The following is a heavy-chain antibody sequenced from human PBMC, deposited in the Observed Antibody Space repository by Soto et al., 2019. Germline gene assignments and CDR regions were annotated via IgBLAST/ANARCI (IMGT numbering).Heavy chain of an antibody. J-gene: IGHJ5*02. CDR3: AKGDNLGPKTGYAFDP. V-gene: IGHV6-1*01. D-gene: IGHD5-12*01. Sequence: SQTLSLPCAIPGDSVSSNTASWNWIRQSPSRGLEWLGRTYFRSKWYNDYAVPVKSRIIINPDTSNNQFSLQLNSVTPEDTAVYFCAKGDNLGPKTGYAFDPWGQGIMVTVSS. CDR2: TYFRSKWYN. CDR1: GDSVSSNTAS.